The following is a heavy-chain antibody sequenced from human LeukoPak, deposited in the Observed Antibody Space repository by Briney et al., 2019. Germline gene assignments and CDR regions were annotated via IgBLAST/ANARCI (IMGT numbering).Heavy chain of an antibody. J-gene: IGHJ4*02. Sequence: SQTLSLTCTVSGGSISSGDYYWSWIRQPPGKGLEWIGYIYYSGSTYYNSSLKSRVTISVDTSKNQFSLKLSSVTAADTAVYYCPRGRAAGYCSSPTATPPAFDSGGQEPLLTV. CDR3: PRGRAAGYCSSPTATPPAFDS. CDR1: GGSISSGDYY. CDR2: IYYSGST. V-gene: IGHV4-30-4*01. D-gene: IGHD2-2*01.